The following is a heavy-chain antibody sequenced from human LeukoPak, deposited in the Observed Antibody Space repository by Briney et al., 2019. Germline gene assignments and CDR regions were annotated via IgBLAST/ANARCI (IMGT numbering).Heavy chain of an antibody. V-gene: IGHV3-48*04. CDR3: ARDKVGTGYYFDY. J-gene: IGHJ4*02. CDR1: EFTLINYG. Sequence: PGGSLRLSCVASEFTLINYGMNWVRQAPGKGLEWVSYISGSSSSIYYADSVKGRFTISRDNAKDSVYLHMNSLRAEDTAVYFCARDKVGTGYYFDYWGQGTLVTVSS. CDR2: ISGSSSSI. D-gene: IGHD1-1*01.